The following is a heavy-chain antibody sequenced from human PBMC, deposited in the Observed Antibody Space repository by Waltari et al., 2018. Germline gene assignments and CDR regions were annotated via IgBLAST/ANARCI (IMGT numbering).Heavy chain of an antibody. CDR2: IYYSGTT. Sequence: QVQLQESGPGLVKPSETLSLTCAVSGFSITSGYYWHWIRQPPGKGLEWVGTIYYSGTTYYTPSLQSRVSISVDTPKNEFSLTLTSVTAADTAVYYCATATTAHFDFWGQGSLVTVSS. V-gene: IGHV4-38-2*01. D-gene: IGHD4-17*01. CDR3: ATATTAHFDF. J-gene: IGHJ4*02. CDR1: GFSITSGYY.